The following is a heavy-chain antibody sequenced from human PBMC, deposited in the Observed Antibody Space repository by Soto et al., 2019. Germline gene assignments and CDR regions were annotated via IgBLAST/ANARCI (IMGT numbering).Heavy chain of an antibody. V-gene: IGHV3-30*18. J-gene: IGHJ5*02. CDR3: AKGPNGDYSFFDP. CDR1: GFTLTSCA. CDR2: ISYDAGNR. D-gene: IGHD4-17*01. Sequence: SLRLSCAVAGFTLTSCAIHWVRQAPGKGLEWVGSISYDAGNRHYGDSVKGRFTISRDTSKNTLYLQMNSLRAEDTGVYYCAKGPNGDYSFFDPWGQGTLVTVPQ.